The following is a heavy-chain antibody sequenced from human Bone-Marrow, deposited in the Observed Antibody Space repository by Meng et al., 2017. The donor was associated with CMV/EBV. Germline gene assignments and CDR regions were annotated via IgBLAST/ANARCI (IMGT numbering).Heavy chain of an antibody. V-gene: IGHV4-39*07. CDR3: ARDKGGIDAFDI. D-gene: IGHD3-16*01. Sequence: SETLSLTCTVSGGSISSSSYYWGWIRQPPGKGLEWIGSIYYSGSTYYNPSLKSRVTISVDTSKNQFSLKLSSVTAADTAVYYCARDKGGIDAFDIWGQATMVTVSS. J-gene: IGHJ3*02. CDR1: GGSISSSSYY. CDR2: IYYSGST.